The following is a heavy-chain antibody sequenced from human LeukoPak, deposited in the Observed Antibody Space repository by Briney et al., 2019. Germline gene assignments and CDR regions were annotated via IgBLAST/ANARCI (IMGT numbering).Heavy chain of an antibody. CDR1: GGSFSSYY. CDR2: INRSGRT. CDR3: ACTAYYDTPRVNDY. D-gene: IGHD3-16*01. J-gene: IGHJ4*02. V-gene: IGHV4-34*01. Sequence: SETLSLTCAVYGGSFSSYYWSWIRQPPGEGLQWIGEINRSGRTNYNPSLASRVTISADTSNNQFSLKLTSVTAADTAVYYCACTAYYDTPRVNDYWGQGTLVTVSS.